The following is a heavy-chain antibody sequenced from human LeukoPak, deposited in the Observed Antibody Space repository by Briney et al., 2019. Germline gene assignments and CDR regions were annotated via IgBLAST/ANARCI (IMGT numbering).Heavy chain of an antibody. V-gene: IGHV5-51*01. CDR1: GYSFTNYW. CDR3: ARLHLTASLAAVYFDY. D-gene: IGHD2-21*02. J-gene: IGHJ4*02. Sequence: GESLKISCKGSGYSFTNYWIGWVRQMPGKGLEWMGIIYPGDSDTRYSPSFQGQVTISADKSINTGSLQWSSLKASDTAMYYCARLHLTASLAAVYFDYWGQGTLVTVSS. CDR2: IYPGDSDT.